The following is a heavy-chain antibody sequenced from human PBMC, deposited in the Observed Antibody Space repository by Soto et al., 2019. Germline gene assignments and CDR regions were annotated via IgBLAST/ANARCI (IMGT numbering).Heavy chain of an antibody. V-gene: IGHV4-59*01. J-gene: IGHJ5*02. Sequence: TLSLTCTVSGGSISSYYWSWIRQPPGKGLEWIGYIYYSGSTNYNPSLKSRVTISVDTSKNQFSLKLSSVTAADTAVYYCARVFGAVARRAAWFDPWGQGTLGTVAS. CDR1: GGSISSYY. D-gene: IGHD3-10*01. CDR3: ARVFGAVARRAAWFDP. CDR2: IYYSGST.